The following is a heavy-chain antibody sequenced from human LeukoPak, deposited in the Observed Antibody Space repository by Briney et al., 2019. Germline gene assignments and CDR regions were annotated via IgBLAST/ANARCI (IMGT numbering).Heavy chain of an antibody. D-gene: IGHD6-13*01. V-gene: IGHV4-38-2*02. CDR3: RLTYSSSWYYFDY. CDR2: TYHSGST. J-gene: IGHJ4*02. CDR1: GYSISSGYY. Sequence: PSETLSLTCTVSGYSISSGYYWGWIRQPPGKGLEWIGSTYHSGSTNYNPSLKSRVTISVDTSKNQFSLKLSSVTAADTAVYYCRLTYSSSWYYFDYWGQGTLVTVSS.